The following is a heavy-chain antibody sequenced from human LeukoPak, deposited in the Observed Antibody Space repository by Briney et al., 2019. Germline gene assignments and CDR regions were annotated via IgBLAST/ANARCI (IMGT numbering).Heavy chain of an antibody. CDR2: IIPIFGRG. CDR1: GGSFNSYV. J-gene: IGHJ4*02. Sequence: ASVKVSCKASGGSFNSYVFSRVRQAPGQGLEWMGGIIPIFGRGNYAQKFQGRVTIIADKSTNTVYLELGRLRPEDTALYYCGLSSSWYRYDYWGQRTLVTVSP. V-gene: IGHV1-69*06. CDR3: GLSSSWYRYDY. D-gene: IGHD6-13*01.